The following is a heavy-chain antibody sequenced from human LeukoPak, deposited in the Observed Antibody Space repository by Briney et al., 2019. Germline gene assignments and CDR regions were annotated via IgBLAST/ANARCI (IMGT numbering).Heavy chain of an antibody. J-gene: IGHJ3*02. CDR3: ASPDIVATSPGGDAFDI. CDR2: IIPILGIA. Sequence: GASVKVSCKASGYTFTSYGISWVRQAPGQGLEWMGRIIPILGIANYAQKFQGRVTITADKSTSTAYMELSSLRSEDTAVYYCASPDIVATSPGGDAFDIWGQGTMVTVSS. D-gene: IGHD5-12*01. CDR1: GYTFTSYG. V-gene: IGHV1-69*04.